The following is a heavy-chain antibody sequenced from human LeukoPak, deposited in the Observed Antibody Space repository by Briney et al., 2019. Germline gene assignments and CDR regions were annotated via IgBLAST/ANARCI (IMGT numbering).Heavy chain of an antibody. CDR3: ARDWDFRYSSSGWFDP. CDR1: GYTFTSYG. J-gene: IGHJ5*02. Sequence: ASVKVSCKASGYTFTSYGISWVRQAPGQGLEWMGWISAYNGNTNYAQKLQGRVTMTTDTSTSTAYMELRSLGSDDTAVYYCARDWDFRYSSSGWFDPWGQGTLVTVSS. CDR2: ISAYNGNT. V-gene: IGHV1-18*01. D-gene: IGHD6-6*01.